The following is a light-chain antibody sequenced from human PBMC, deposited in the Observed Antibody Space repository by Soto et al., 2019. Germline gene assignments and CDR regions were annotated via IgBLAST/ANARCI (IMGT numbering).Light chain of an antibody. CDR2: GAS. V-gene: IGKV1-39*01. CDR3: QQSYNVPPWT. Sequence: DIQMTQSPSSLSASVGDRVTITCRASQNINSDLNWYQQKPGKAPKLLIYGASNLQGGVPSRFSGSGSGTDFTLTITSLQPEDFATFYCQQSYNVPPWTFGQGTKVDIK. CDR1: QNINSD. J-gene: IGKJ1*01.